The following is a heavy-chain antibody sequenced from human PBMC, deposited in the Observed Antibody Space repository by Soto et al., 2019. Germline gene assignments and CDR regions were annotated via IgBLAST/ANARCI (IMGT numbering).Heavy chain of an antibody. CDR1: GGSIRNGYHY. V-gene: IGHV4-31*03. J-gene: IGHJ5*02. CDR3: AKNETTRPWFDP. D-gene: IGHD1-1*01. Sequence: QVQLQESGPGVVKPSHTLSLTCTVSGGSIRNGYHYWSWIRQLPGKGLEWIGNIYYTGSTSYNPSLKSRVTVSIDTSQNQFSLKLRSVVAADTAIYYCAKNETTRPWFDPWGQGTLVAVSS. CDR2: IYYTGST.